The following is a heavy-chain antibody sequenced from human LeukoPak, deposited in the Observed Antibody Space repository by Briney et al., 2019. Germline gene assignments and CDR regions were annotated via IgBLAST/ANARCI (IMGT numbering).Heavy chain of an antibody. V-gene: IGHV3-53*01. D-gene: IGHD6-13*01. J-gene: IGHJ4*02. Sequence: PGGSLRLSCAASGFTVNSNYMSWVRQAPGKGLEWVSVIYSGGSTYYADSVKGRFTISRDNSKNTLYLQMNSLRAEDTAVYYCAKGIRIAAAGHFDYWGQGTLVTVSS. CDR3: AKGIRIAAAGHFDY. CDR2: IYSGGST. CDR1: GFTVNSNY.